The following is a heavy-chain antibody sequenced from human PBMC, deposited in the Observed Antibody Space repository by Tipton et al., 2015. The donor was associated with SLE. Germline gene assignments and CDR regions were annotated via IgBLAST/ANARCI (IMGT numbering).Heavy chain of an antibody. D-gene: IGHD3-22*01. J-gene: IGHJ4*02. CDR1: GGSIGNYY. V-gene: IGHV4-39*07. CDR3: ARDEYRYDATGYHLLGHFDF. CDR2: IYRSGNT. Sequence: TLSLTCTVSGGSIGNYYWSWIRQPPGKGLEWIGSIYRSGNTFYNPSLKSRVTISVDTSKNQFSLKLSSVTAADTAVYYCARDEYRYDATGYHLLGHFDFWGQGTLVTVSS.